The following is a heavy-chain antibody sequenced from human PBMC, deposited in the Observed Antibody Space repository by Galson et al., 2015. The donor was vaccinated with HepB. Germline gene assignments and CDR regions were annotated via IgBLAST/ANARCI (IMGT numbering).Heavy chain of an antibody. J-gene: IGHJ6*02. Sequence: QSGAEVKKSGESLKISCTAFGYSYVSYWIGWVRQIPGKGLEWMGIIYPGDSDTRYSPSFQGQVTISADKSISTAYLQWSSLKASDTAMYYCARNPRYGGMDGWGRGTTVTVSS. D-gene: IGHD2-15*01. CDR1: GYSYVSYW. CDR3: ARNPRYGGMDG. CDR2: IYPGDSDT. V-gene: IGHV5-51*01.